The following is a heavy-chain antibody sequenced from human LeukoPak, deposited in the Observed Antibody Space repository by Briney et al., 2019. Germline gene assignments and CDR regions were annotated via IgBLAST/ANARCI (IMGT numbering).Heavy chain of an antibody. CDR2: IYYSGST. CDR3: ARGRRITGTTPHLPPIDY. Sequence: PSETLSLTCTVSGGSISSYYWIWIRQPPGKGRVWIGYIYYSGSTNYNPSLKSRVTISVDTSKNQFSLKLSSVTAADTAVYYCARGRRITGTTPHLPPIDYWGQGTLVTVSS. D-gene: IGHD1-7*01. V-gene: IGHV4-59*01. J-gene: IGHJ4*02. CDR1: GGSISSYY.